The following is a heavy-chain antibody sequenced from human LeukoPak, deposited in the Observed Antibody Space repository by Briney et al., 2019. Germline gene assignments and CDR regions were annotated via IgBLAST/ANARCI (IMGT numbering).Heavy chain of an antibody. D-gene: IGHD4-11*01. CDR2: ISGSGGST. Sequence: GGSLRLSCAASGFTFSDYYMSWIRQAPGKGLEWVSAISGSGGSTYYADSVKGRFTISRDNSKNTLYLQMNSLRAEDTAVYYCARWKYSNYIYYFDYWGQGTLVTVSS. V-gene: IGHV3-23*01. J-gene: IGHJ4*02. CDR1: GFTFSDYY. CDR3: ARWKYSNYIYYFDY.